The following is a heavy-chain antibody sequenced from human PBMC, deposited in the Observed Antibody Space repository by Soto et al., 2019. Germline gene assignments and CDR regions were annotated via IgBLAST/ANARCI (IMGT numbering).Heavy chain of an antibody. Sequence: EVQLVESGGGLVQPGGSLRLSCAASGFTFSSYWMSWVRQAPGKGLEWVAKIKEDGSEKYYVDSVKGRSTISRDNGKDSLYLQMNSLRAEDTAVYYCARWLQLFWYFDLWGRGTLVTVSS. CDR2: IKEDGSEK. CDR3: ARWLQLFWYFDL. D-gene: IGHD5-12*01. J-gene: IGHJ2*01. CDR1: GFTFSSYW. V-gene: IGHV3-7*01.